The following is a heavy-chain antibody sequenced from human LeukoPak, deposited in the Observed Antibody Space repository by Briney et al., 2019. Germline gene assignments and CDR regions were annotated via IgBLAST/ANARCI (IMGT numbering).Heavy chain of an antibody. J-gene: IGHJ6*03. CDR3: ARVAAEVVGVPGAIGFGWLRRDYYYMDV. Sequence: ASVKVSCKTSGYTFSSYYIHWVRQAPGQGLEWMGIINPSGGSTNYAQKFQGRVTMTRDMSTSTVYMELSSLRSEDTAVYYCARVAAEVVGVPGAIGFGWLRRDYYYMDVWGKGTTVTVSS. CDR2: INPSGGST. V-gene: IGHV1-46*01. D-gene: IGHD2-2*02. CDR1: GYTFSSYY.